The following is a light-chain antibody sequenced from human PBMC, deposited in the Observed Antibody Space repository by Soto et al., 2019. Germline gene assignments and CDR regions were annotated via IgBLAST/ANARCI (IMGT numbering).Light chain of an antibody. CDR1: QSVSSY. J-gene: IGKJ5*01. V-gene: IGKV3-11*01. CDR3: QQRSNWPPIT. Sequence: EIVLTQSRATLSLSPGERATLSCSASQSVSSYLVWYQQKPGQAPRLLIYDAFNRATGIPARFSGSGSGTDFTLTISSLEPEDFAVYYCQQRSNWPPITFGQGTRLEIK. CDR2: DAF.